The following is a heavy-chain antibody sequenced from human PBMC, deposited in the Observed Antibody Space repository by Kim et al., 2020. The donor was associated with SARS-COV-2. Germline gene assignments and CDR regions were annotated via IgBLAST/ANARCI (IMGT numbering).Heavy chain of an antibody. D-gene: IGHD3-10*01. CDR1: GFTFSSYA. V-gene: IGHV3-23*01. J-gene: IGHJ3*02. Sequence: GGSLRLSCAASGFTFSSYAMSWVRQAPGKGLEWVSAISGSGGSTYYADSVKGRFTISRDNSKNTLYLQMNSLRAEDTAVYYCAKDLLSLWFGELFQGFDIWGQGTMVTVSS. CDR2: ISGSGGST. CDR3: AKDLLSLWFGELFQGFDI.